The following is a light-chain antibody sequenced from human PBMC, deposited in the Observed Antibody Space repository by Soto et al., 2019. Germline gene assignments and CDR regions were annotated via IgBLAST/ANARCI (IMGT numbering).Light chain of an antibody. V-gene: IGLV1-40*01. J-gene: IGLJ1*01. Sequence: QSVLTQPPSVSGAPGQRVTISCTGSSSNIGAGRDVHWYQQLPGTAPRLLIYGNNNRPSGVPDRFSASKSGTSASLAITGLQAEDEADFYCQSFDSSLSAYVFGTGNKLTVL. CDR3: QSFDSSLSAYV. CDR1: SSNIGAGRD. CDR2: GNN.